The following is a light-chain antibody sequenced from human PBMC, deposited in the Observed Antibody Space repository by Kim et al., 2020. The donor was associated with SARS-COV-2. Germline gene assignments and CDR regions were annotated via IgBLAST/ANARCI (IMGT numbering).Light chain of an antibody. CDR3: MQALQTPGLT. Sequence: DIVMTQSPLSLPVTPGEPASISCRSSQSLLHSNGYNYLDWYLQKRGQSPQLLIYLGSNRASGVPDRFSGSGSGTDFTLKISRVEAEDVGVYYCMQALQTPGLTFGGGTKVDIK. CDR2: LGS. V-gene: IGKV2-28*01. J-gene: IGKJ4*01. CDR1: QSLLHSNGYNY.